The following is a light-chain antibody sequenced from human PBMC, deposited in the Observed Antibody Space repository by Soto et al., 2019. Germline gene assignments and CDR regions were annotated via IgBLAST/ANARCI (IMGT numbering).Light chain of an antibody. CDR3: QQYDSSPWT. Sequence: EIVVTQSPGTLSLSPGERASLSCRASQSVGSSFLAWYQQKPGQAPRLLIYGASSRATGIPDRFSGSGSGTDFTLTISRLEPEYFAVYYCQQYDSSPWTFGQGTKVEIK. V-gene: IGKV3-20*01. CDR1: QSVGSSF. CDR2: GAS. J-gene: IGKJ1*01.